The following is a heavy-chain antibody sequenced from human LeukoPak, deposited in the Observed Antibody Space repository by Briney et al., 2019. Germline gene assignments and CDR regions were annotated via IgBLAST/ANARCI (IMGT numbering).Heavy chain of an antibody. D-gene: IGHD6-19*01. J-gene: IGHJ5*02. CDR1: GFTFSSYA. CDR2: ISGSGGST. Sequence: GGSLRLSCAASGFTFSSYAMSWVRQAPGKGLEWVSAISGSGGSTYYADSVKGRFTISRDNSKNTLYLQMNSLRAEDTAVYYCARGSDRWLAIEHWGQGTLVTVSS. CDR3: ARGSDRWLAIEH. V-gene: IGHV3-23*01.